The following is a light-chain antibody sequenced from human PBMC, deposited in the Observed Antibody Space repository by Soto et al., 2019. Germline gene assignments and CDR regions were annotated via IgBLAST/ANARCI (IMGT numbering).Light chain of an antibody. CDR2: DVI. CDR3: SSYRSSSTVV. CDR1: SSDVGGYNS. J-gene: IGLJ2*01. Sequence: QSVLTQPASVSGSPGQSITISCTGTSSDVGGYNSVSWYQQHPGKAPKLMIYDVINRPSGVSNRFSGSKSGNTASLTISGLQAEDESDYYCSSYRSSSTVVCGGGTK. V-gene: IGLV2-14*01.